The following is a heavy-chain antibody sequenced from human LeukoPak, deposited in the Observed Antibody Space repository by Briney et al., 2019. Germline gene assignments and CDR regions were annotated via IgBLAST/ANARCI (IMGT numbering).Heavy chain of an antibody. V-gene: IGHV3-9*01. CDR1: GFTFDDYA. CDR3: AKDLGYSGYDGSGYYYGMDV. CDR2: ISWNSGSI. J-gene: IGHJ6*02. D-gene: IGHD5-12*01. Sequence: GGSLRLSCAASGFTFDDYAMHWVRQAPGKDLEWVSGISWNSGSIGYADSVKGRFTISRDNAKNSLYLQMNSLRAEDTALYYCAKDLGYSGYDGSGYYYGMDVWGQGTTVTVSS.